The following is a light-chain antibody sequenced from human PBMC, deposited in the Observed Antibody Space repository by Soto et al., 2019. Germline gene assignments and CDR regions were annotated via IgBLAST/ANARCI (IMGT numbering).Light chain of an antibody. V-gene: IGKV3-11*01. CDR2: DAS. Sequence: EIVLTQSPATLSLSPGETATLSCRASQSVRNDFAWYQQKPGQAPRLLIYDASNRATGIPARFSGSGSGTDFTLTISSLEPEDFAVYYCQQRSNWPPYTFGQGTKLEIK. CDR1: QSVRND. J-gene: IGKJ2*01. CDR3: QQRSNWPPYT.